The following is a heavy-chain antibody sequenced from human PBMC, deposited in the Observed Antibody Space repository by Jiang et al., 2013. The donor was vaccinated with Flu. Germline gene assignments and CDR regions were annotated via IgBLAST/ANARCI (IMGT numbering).Heavy chain of an antibody. D-gene: IGHD6-13*01. CDR3: ARDGHYSSRQPDQKGNFDY. CDR2: ISGYNGDT. V-gene: IGHV1-18*01. J-gene: IGHJ4*02. CDR1: AYTFTSYG. Sequence: GAEVKKPGASVKVSCKASAYTFTSYGISWVRQAPRQGLEWMGWISGYNGDTNYAQHLQGRVTMTTDTSATTAYMELRSLRFDDTAVYFCARDGHYSSRQPDQKGNFDYWGQGTLVTVSS.